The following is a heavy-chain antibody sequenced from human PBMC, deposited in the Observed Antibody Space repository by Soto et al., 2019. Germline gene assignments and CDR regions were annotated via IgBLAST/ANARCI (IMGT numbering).Heavy chain of an antibody. CDR2: IDGSGGIT. V-gene: IGHV3-23*01. Sequence: PGGSLRLSCAASGFTRGTTDMSWVRQAPGEGLEWVSTIDGSGGITYYADAVKGRFTISRDNSRNTGYLQMNSLRGDDTATDSCVKNSGWFSSWGQGGLVTVAS. D-gene: IGHD6-19*01. CDR1: GFTRGTTD. J-gene: IGHJ1*01. CDR3: VKNSGWFSS.